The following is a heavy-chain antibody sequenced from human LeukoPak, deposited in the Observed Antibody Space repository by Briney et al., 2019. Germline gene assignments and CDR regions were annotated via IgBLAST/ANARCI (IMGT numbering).Heavy chain of an antibody. J-gene: IGHJ4*02. D-gene: IGHD3-10*01. CDR2: IYYSGST. Sequence: SETLSLTCTVSGGSISSYYWSWIRQPPGKGLEWIGYIYYSGSTNYNPSLKSRVTISVDTSKNQFSLNLSSVTAADTAVYYCARGSYYGSGSYKKYFDYWGQGTLVTVSS. V-gene: IGHV4-59*01. CDR3: ARGSYYGSGSYKKYFDY. CDR1: GGSISSYY.